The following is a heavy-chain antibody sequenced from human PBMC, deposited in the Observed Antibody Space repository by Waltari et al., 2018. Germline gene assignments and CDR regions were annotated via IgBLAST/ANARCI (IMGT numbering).Heavy chain of an antibody. D-gene: IGHD3-3*01. CDR2: ISYDGSNK. V-gene: IGHV3-30*14. CDR3: ARVMTNDFWSGYPPGY. Sequence: QVQLVESGGGVVQPGRSLRLACAASGFTFSSYAMHWVRQAPGKGMEWVAVISYDGSNKYDADSVKGRFTISRENSKNAPYRQMNSLRAEDTAVYYCARVMTNDFWSGYPPGYWGQGTLVTVSS. CDR1: GFTFSSYA. J-gene: IGHJ4*02.